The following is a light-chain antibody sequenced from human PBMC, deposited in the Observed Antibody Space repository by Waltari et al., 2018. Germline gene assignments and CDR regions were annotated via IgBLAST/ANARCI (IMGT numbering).Light chain of an antibody. V-gene: IGKV1-39*01. J-gene: IGKJ4*01. CDR2: GAS. Sequence: DIQMTQSPSSLSASVGHRVTITCRATQSISTSLNWYQQKPGKAPNLLIYGASSLQSWVPSRFSGSGSGTDFTLTISNLQPEDFATYYCQQSDIPPLTFGGGTKVEIK. CDR1: QSISTS. CDR3: QQSDIPPLT.